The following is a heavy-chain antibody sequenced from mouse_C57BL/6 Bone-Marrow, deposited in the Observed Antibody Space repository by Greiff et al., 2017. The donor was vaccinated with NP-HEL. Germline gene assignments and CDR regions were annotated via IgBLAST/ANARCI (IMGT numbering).Heavy chain of an antibody. J-gene: IGHJ2*01. CDR2: IDPSDSYT. V-gene: IGHV1-69*01. D-gene: IGHD2-3*01. Sequence: QVQLQQPGAELVMPGASVKLSCKASGYTFTSYWMHWVKQRPGQGLEWIGEIDPSDSYTNYNQKFKGKSTLTVDKSSSTAYMQLSSLTSEDSAVYYRARDGLEYYFDYWGQGTTLTVSS. CDR3: ARDGLEYYFDY. CDR1: GYTFTSYW.